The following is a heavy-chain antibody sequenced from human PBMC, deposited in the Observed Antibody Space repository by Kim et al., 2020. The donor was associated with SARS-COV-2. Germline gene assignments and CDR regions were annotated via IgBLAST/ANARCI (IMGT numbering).Heavy chain of an antibody. J-gene: IGHJ4*02. D-gene: IGHD3-10*01. Sequence: KSRVTISVDTSKNQFSLKLSSVTAADTAVYYCARSWGSGSYYNTPYYFDYWGQGTLVTVSS. V-gene: IGHV4-34*01. CDR3: ARSWGSGSYYNTPYYFDY.